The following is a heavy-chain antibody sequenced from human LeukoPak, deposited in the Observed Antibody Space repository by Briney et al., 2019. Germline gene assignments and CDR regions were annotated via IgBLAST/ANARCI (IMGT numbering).Heavy chain of an antibody. D-gene: IGHD6-6*01. V-gene: IGHV4-30-2*01. J-gene: IGHJ4*02. CDR3: ARSGSSSSGYFDY. Sequence: PSETLSLTCAVSGSSISSGGYSWSWIRQPPGKGLEWVGYIYHSGSTYYNPSLKSRVTISVDRSKNQFSLKLSSVTAADTAVYYCARSGSSSSGYFDYWGQGTLVTVSS. CDR2: IYHSGST. CDR1: GSSISSGGYS.